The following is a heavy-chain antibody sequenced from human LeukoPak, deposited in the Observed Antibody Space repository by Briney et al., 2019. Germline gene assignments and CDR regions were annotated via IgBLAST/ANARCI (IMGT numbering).Heavy chain of an antibody. V-gene: IGHV1-2*02. Sequence: ASVKVSCKTSGGSFSSQAISWVRQAPGQGLEWMGWINPSSGGTSYAQKFQGRVTMTRDTSISTAYMELSRLRSDDTAVYYCARLTYYDFWSGYNYAFDIWGQGTMVTVSS. CDR3: ARLTYYDFWSGYNYAFDI. D-gene: IGHD3-3*01. CDR2: INPSSGGT. CDR1: GGSFSSQA. J-gene: IGHJ3*02.